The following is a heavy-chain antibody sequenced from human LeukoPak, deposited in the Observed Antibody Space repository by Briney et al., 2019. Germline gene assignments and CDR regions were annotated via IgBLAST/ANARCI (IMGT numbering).Heavy chain of an antibody. CDR3: ARETGVTTEYYFDY. Sequence: SETLSLTCAVYGGSFSGYYWSWLRQPPGKGLEWIGEINHSGSTNYNPSLKSRVTISVDTSKNQFSLKLSSVTAADTAVYYCARETGVTTEYYFDYWGQGTLVTVSS. CDR1: GGSFSGYY. CDR2: INHSGST. V-gene: IGHV4-34*01. D-gene: IGHD1-26*01. J-gene: IGHJ4*02.